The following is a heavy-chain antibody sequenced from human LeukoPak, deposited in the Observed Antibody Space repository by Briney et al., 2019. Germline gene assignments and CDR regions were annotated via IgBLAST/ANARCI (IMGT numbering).Heavy chain of an antibody. Sequence: SETLSLTCTVSGGSISSYYWSWIRQPPGKGLEWIGYVYSSGSTNYNPSLESRVTISVDTSKNHFSLKLSSVTAADTAVYFCARHGASGSYLYYFDYWGQGTLVTVSS. D-gene: IGHD1-26*01. V-gene: IGHV4-59*08. CDR1: GGSISSYY. CDR2: VYSSGST. J-gene: IGHJ4*02. CDR3: ARHGASGSYLYYFDY.